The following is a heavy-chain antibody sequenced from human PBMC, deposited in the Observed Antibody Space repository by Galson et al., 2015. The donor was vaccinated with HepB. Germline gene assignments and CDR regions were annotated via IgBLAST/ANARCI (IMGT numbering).Heavy chain of an antibody. CDR3: ARLRNYSPSA. CDR1: GGTFSSYA. D-gene: IGHD4-11*01. J-gene: IGHJ5*02. V-gene: IGHV1-69*10. Sequence: SVKVSCKASGGTFSSYAISWVRQAPGQGLEWMGGIIPILGIANYAQKFQGRVTITADKSTSTAYTELSSLRSEDTAVYYCARLRNYSPSAWGQGTLVTVSS. CDR2: IIPILGIA.